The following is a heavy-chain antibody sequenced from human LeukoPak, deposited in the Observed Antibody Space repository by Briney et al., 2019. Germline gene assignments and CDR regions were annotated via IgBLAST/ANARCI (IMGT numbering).Heavy chain of an antibody. D-gene: IGHD3-9*01. CDR3: AKDLRYDILTGYPPLDY. CDR2: ISCSGGST. J-gene: IGHJ4*02. V-gene: IGHV3-23*01. CDR1: GFTFSSYS. Sequence: GGSLRLSCAASGFTFSSYSMNWVRQAPGKGLEWVSAISCSGGSTYYADSVKGRFTISRDNSKNTLYLQMNSLRAEDTAVYYCAKDLRYDILTGYPPLDYWGQGTLVTVSS.